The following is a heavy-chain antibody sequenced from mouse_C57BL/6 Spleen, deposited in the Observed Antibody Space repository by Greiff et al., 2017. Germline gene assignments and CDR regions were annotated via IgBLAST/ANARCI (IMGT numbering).Heavy chain of an antibody. D-gene: IGHD2-2*01. V-gene: IGHV1-50*01. Sequence: QVHVKQPGAELVKPGASVKLSCKASGYTFTSYWMQWVKQRPGQGLEWIGEIDPSDSYTNYNQKFKGKATLTVDTSSSTAYMQLSSLTSEDSAVYYCARYGYDEKGFAYWGQGTLVTVSA. CDR2: IDPSDSYT. CDR1: GYTFTSYW. J-gene: IGHJ3*01. CDR3: ARYGYDEKGFAY.